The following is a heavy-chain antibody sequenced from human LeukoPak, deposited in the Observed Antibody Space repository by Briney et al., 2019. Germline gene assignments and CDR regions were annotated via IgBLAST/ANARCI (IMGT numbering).Heavy chain of an antibody. D-gene: IGHD1-14*01. V-gene: IGHV4-34*01. CDR1: GGSFSDFY. CDR2: INHSGST. CDR3: ARGLSGIFVRTYMDV. Sequence: SETLSLTCAVYGGSFSDFYWSWIRQSPGKGLEWIGEINHSGSTDYSPSLKSRVTISVDTSKNQFSLRLNSVTAADTAVYYWARGLSGIFVRTYMDVWGKGTMVTVSS. J-gene: IGHJ6*03.